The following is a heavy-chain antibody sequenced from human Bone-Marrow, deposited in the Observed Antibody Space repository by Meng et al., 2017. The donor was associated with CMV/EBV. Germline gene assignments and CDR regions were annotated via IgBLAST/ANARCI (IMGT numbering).Heavy chain of an antibody. V-gene: IGHV4-61*05. D-gene: IGHD3-16*02. CDR1: GDSISSRSYY. Sequence: SETLSLTCTVSGDSISSRSYYWGWIRQPPGKGLEWIGYIYYSGSTNYNPSLKSRVTISVDTSKNQFSLKLSSVTAADTAVYYCARVYDYVWGSYRTNGGFDYWGQGTLVTVSS. J-gene: IGHJ4*02. CDR2: IYYSGST. CDR3: ARVYDYVWGSYRTNGGFDY.